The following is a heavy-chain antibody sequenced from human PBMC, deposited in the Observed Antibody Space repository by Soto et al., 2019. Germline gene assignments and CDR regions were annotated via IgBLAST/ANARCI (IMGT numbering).Heavy chain of an antibody. V-gene: IGHV3-43D*04. Sequence: VGSLRLSCAASGFTFDDYAMHWVRQAPGKGLEWVSLISWDGGSTYYADSVKGRFTISRDNSKNTLYLQMNSLRAEDTAVYYCEKDPITFDYWGQGTLVTLSS. J-gene: IGHJ4*02. CDR1: GFTFDDYA. D-gene: IGHD1-20*01. CDR3: EKDPITFDY. CDR2: ISWDGGST.